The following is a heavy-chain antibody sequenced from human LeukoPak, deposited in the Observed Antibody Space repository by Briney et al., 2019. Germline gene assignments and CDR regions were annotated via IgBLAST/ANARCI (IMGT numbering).Heavy chain of an antibody. J-gene: IGHJ3*02. CDR2: ISAYNGNT. D-gene: IGHD3-22*01. V-gene: IGHV1-18*01. CDR3: ARANYNSSGYDDAFDI. Sequence: ASVNVSCKASGYTFTSYGISWVRQAPGQGLAWMGWISAYNGNTNYAQKLQARVPMTTETSTSTANMKLSRLTSDDTAVYYCARANYNSSGYDDAFDIWGQGTLVTVSS. CDR1: GYTFTSYG.